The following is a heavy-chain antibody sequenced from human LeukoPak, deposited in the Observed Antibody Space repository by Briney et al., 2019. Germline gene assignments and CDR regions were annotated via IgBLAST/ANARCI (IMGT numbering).Heavy chain of an antibody. V-gene: IGHV3-11*01. J-gene: IGHJ4*02. D-gene: IGHD2-2*03. Sequence: PGGSLRLSCAASGLSFSDNYMGWLRQPPGKGLEWLSYINSDGSMTKYTASVQGRFTISRDNAKRSLFLQMNNLRANDTARYYCAKGSHGWTFDVWGQGGQVTVSS. CDR1: GLSFSDNY. CDR2: INSDGSMT. CDR3: AKGSHGWTFDV.